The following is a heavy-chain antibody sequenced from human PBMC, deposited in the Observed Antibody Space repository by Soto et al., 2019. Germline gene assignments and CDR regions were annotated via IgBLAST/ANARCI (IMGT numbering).Heavy chain of an antibody. D-gene: IGHD6-13*01. CDR1: GFTFSSYA. CDR3: AKDPSYGAAAAGSAGMGY. CDR2: ISGSGGST. V-gene: IGHV3-23*01. J-gene: IGHJ4*02. Sequence: GGSLRLSCAASGFTFSSYAMSWVRQAPGKGLEWVSAISGSGGSTNYADSVKGRFTISRDNSKNTLYLQMNSLRAEDTAIYYCAKDPSYGAAAAGSAGMGYWGQGTLVTVSS.